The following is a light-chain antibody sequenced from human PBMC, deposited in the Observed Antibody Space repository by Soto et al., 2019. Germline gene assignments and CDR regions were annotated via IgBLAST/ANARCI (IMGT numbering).Light chain of an antibody. V-gene: IGKV1-5*01. CDR3: QQFHSFPIT. Sequence: DIQMTQSPSPLSASAGARVTITCRASQSITIWLAWYQQKPGKAPKLLIYDASTLESGVPSRFSGSGSGTEFTLTISSLQPDDFATYYCQQFHSFPITFGQGTRLEIK. CDR2: DAS. J-gene: IGKJ5*01. CDR1: QSITIW.